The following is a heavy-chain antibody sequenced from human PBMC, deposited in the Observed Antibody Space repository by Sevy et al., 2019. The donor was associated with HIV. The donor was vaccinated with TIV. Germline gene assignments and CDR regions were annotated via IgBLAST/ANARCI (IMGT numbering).Heavy chain of an antibody. CDR1: GGSFSGYY. D-gene: IGHD2-15*01. V-gene: IGHV4-34*01. Sequence: KQSQTLSLTCAVYGGSFSGYYWSWIRQPPGKGLEWIGEINHSGSTNYNPSVKSRVTISVDTSKNQFSLKLSSVTAADTAVYYCAGRGRGIYYYYYVMDVWGQGTTVTVSS. CDR2: INHSGST. CDR3: AGRGRGIYYYYYVMDV. J-gene: IGHJ6*02.